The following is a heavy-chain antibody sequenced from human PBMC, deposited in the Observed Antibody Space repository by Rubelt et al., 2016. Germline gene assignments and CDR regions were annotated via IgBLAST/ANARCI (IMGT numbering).Heavy chain of an antibody. CDR2: FNADSGTT. CDR3: ATGPLGGWSEY. Sequence: QVQLVQSGAEVKKPGASVKVSCKASGYTFTSYAMHWVRQAPGQRPEWLGWFNADSGTTRYSEHFQGRVTMTRDTSATTVDMQLSSLRSEDTAVYCGATGPLGGWSEYWGQGTQVTVSS. V-gene: IGHV1-3*01. CDR1: GYTFTSYA. J-gene: IGHJ4*02. D-gene: IGHD6-19*01.